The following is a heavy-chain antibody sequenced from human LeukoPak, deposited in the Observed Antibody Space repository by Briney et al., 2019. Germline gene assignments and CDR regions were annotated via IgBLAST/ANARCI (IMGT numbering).Heavy chain of an antibody. V-gene: IGHV3-21*01. CDR3: ARYSSGWYINY. CDR2: ISSSSSHI. CDR1: GFIFSTYS. J-gene: IGHJ4*02. Sequence: GGSLRLSCAASGFIFSTYSMKWVRHAPGKGLEWVSSISSSSSHIHYADSVKGRFTISRDNAKNSLYLQMNSLRAEDTTVYYCARYSSGWYINYWGQGTLVTVSS. D-gene: IGHD6-19*01.